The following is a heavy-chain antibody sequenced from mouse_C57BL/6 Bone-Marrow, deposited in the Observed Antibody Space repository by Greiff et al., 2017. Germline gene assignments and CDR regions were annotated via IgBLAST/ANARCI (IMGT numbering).Heavy chain of an antibody. Sequence: EVKLVESGGGLVKPGGSLKLSCAASGFTFSSYTMSWVRQTPEKRLEWVATISGGGGNTYYPDSVKGRFTISRDNAKNTLYLQMSSLRSEDTALYYFASLYYSGSSYPPLFAYWGQGTLVTVSA. V-gene: IGHV5-9*01. CDR1: GFTFSSYT. D-gene: IGHD1-1*01. CDR3: ASLYYSGSSYPPLFAY. J-gene: IGHJ3*01. CDR2: ISGGGGNT.